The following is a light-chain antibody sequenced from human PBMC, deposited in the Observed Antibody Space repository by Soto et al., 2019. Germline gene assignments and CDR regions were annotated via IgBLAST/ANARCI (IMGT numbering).Light chain of an antibody. CDR3: QHYNNWPLT. V-gene: IGKV3D-15*01. CDR1: QSVSGSY. CDR2: GAS. Sequence: EIVLTQSPGTLSLSPGERAALSCRASQSVSGSYVAWYQQKPGQAPRLLIYGASNRATGIPDRFSGSGSGTEFTLTISSLQSEDFAVYYCQHYNNWPLTFGQGTKVE. J-gene: IGKJ1*01.